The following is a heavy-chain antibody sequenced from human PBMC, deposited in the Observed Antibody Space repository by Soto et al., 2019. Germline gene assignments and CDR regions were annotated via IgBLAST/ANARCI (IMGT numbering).Heavy chain of an antibody. D-gene: IGHD3-3*01. Sequence: TSETLSLTCAVSGGSINTFDFSWSWIRQPPGRGLEWVGSIYQSGRTYYIPSLKSRVTMSLEKSKNQFSLKINSVVAEDTAVYYCAKNGDFWSWGMDVWGQGTTVTVSS. J-gene: IGHJ6*02. CDR1: GGSINTFDFS. V-gene: IGHV4-30-2*01. CDR3: AKNGDFWSWGMDV. CDR2: IYQSGRT.